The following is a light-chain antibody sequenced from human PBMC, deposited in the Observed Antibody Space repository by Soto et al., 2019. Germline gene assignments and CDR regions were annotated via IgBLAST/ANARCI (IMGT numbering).Light chain of an antibody. Sequence: FVVTQSPGTLSLSPGETATLSCRASQTVSGKFLAWYQQKPGQAPRLLIYAASSRATGIPDRFSGSGSGTAFTLTISRLEPEDFAVYYCQQYNSSPPEYTFGQGTRLEIK. CDR3: QQYNSSPPEYT. CDR2: AAS. V-gene: IGKV3-20*01. J-gene: IGKJ2*01. CDR1: QTVSGKF.